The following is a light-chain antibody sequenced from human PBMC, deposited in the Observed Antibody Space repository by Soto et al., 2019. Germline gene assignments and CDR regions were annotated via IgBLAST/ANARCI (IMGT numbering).Light chain of an antibody. J-gene: IGKJ1*01. V-gene: IGKV3-20*01. CDR2: GAS. CDR3: QQYGSSPQT. Sequence: EFVLTQSPGTLSLSPWERATLSCRASQIVSSGSLAWYQHKLGQAPTLLIYGASTRATGITDRFSGSGSGTDFTLTISRLEPEEFAVFYCQQYGSSPQTFGQGTKVDIK. CDR1: QIVSSGS.